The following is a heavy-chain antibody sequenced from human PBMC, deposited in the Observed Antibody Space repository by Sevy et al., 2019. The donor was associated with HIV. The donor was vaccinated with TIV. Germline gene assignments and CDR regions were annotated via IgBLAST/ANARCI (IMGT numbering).Heavy chain of an antibody. J-gene: IGHJ4*02. CDR2: IGRDESST. CDR3: GRGHTLVWEQHTIDY. CDR1: GFTFSSYW. D-gene: IGHD1-26*01. V-gene: IGHV3-74*01. Sequence: GGSLRLSCAASGFTFSSYWMHWVRQAPGKGLVSVSRIGRDESSTRYADSVKGRFTISRDNAANTVYLQLNSLRAEDTAVYYCGRGHTLVWEQHTIDYWGQGTLVTVSS.